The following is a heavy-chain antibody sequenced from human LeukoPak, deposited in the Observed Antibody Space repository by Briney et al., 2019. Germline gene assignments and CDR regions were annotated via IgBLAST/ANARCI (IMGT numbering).Heavy chain of an antibody. CDR2: ISGTSNTI. CDR3: ARDERLLSFLK. J-gene: IGHJ4*02. CDR1: GFTFSSYS. V-gene: IGHV3-48*01. Sequence: GGSLRLSCVGSGFTFSSYSMNWVRQAPGKGLEWVSYISGTSNTIYYDDSVKGRFTVSRDNAKNSLYLQMNSLRAEDTAIYYCARDERLLSFLKWGQGTLVTVSS. D-gene: IGHD3-3*01.